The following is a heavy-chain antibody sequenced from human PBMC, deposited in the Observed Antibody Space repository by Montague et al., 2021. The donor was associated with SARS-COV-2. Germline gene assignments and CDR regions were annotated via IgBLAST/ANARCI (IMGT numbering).Heavy chain of an antibody. Sequence: SETLSLTCSVSGGSITGYYWSWIRQPPGKGLEWIGYIYYSGSTKYNPSLKSRVIISLDTPKNQFSLMLTSVTAADTAVYYCARIRAIKYDAFDIWGQGTVVAVSS. CDR2: IYYSGST. D-gene: IGHD2-2*01. V-gene: IGHV4-59*01. CDR3: ARIRAIKYDAFDI. CDR1: GGSITGYY. J-gene: IGHJ3*02.